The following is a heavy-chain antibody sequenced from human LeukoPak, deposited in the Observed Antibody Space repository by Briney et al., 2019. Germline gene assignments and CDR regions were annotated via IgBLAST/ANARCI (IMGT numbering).Heavy chain of an antibody. CDR1: GFTFSNAW. CDR2: IKSKTDGGTT. V-gene: IGHV3-15*01. Sequence: GGSLRLSCAASGFTFSNAWMSWVRQAPGKGLEWVGRIKSKTDGGTTDYAAPVKGRFTISRDDSKNTLYLQMNSLKTEDTAVYYCTTVYYGSESYYKTLWDYYYYYMDVWGKGTAVTISS. CDR3: TTVYYGSESYYKTLWDYYYYYMDV. J-gene: IGHJ6*03. D-gene: IGHD3-10*01.